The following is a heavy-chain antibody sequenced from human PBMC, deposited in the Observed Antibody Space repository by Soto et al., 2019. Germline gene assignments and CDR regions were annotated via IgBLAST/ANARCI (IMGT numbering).Heavy chain of an antibody. V-gene: IGHV4-31*03. CDR3: AREGGIVGATAADY. CDR2: IYYSGST. J-gene: IGHJ4*02. CDR1: GGSISSGGYY. Sequence: QVQLQESGPGLVKPSQTLSLTCTVSGGSISSGGYYWSWIRQHPGKGREWIGYIYYSGSTYYNPSLKRRVTISVDTSKNQCSLKLSSVTAADTAVYYCAREGGIVGATAADYWGQGTLVTVSS. D-gene: IGHD1-26*01.